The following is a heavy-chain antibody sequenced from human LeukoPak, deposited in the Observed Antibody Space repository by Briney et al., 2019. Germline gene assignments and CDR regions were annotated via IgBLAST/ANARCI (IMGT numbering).Heavy chain of an antibody. Sequence: ASVKVSCKASGYTFTSYGISWVRQAPGQGLEWMGWISAYNGNTNYAQKPQGRVTMTTDTSTSTAYMELRSLRSDDTAVYYCATGVWWDLDSVAHPDYWGHRTLVTASS. CDR1: GYTFTSYG. V-gene: IGHV1-18*01. D-gene: IGHD1-26*01. CDR2: ISAYNGNT. CDR3: ATGVWWDLDSVAHPDY. J-gene: IGHJ4*01.